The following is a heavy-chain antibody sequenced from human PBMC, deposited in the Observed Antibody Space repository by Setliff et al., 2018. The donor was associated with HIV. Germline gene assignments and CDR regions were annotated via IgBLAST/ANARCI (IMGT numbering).Heavy chain of an antibody. CDR2: INRDGTEK. V-gene: IGHV3-7*03. Sequence: GGSLRLSCAASGSTFSNYWMTWVRQAPGKGLEWVAQINRDGTEKYYVDSVKGRFTISRDNAKKSLYLQMNSLRAEDTALYYCAGESGVATIRKSALDYWGQGTLVTVSS. D-gene: IGHD5-12*01. J-gene: IGHJ4*02. CDR3: AGESGVATIRKSALDY. CDR1: GSTFSNYW.